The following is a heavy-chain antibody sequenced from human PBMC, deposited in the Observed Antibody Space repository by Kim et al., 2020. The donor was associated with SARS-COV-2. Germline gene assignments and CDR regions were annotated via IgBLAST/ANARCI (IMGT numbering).Heavy chain of an antibody. J-gene: IGHJ4*02. CDR3: AREGDSSGYNYWWDY. CDR1: GGSMNNFY. Sequence: SETLSLTCTVSGGSMNNFYWSWIRQPAGKGLEWIGRIYSSGSANYNPSLMSRITVSVDTSKNQFSLRLNSLTAADTAVYYCAREGDSSGYNYWWDYWGQGILVTVSS. D-gene: IGHD3-22*01. V-gene: IGHV4-4*07. CDR2: IYSSGSA.